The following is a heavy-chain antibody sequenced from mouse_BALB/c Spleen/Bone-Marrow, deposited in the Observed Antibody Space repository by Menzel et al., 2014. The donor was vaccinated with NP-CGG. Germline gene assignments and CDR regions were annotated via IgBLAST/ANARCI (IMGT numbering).Heavy chain of an antibody. V-gene: IGHV1-14*01. Sequence: VHVKQSGPELVKPGASVKMSCKASGYKFTSYVMLWVKQKPGQGLEWIGYINPYNDVTTYNEKFKGKASLTLDKSSSTAYMELSSLTSDDSAVYYCGRDYYRGSFDYWGQGTTLTVSS. CDR3: GRDYYRGSFDY. CDR2: INPYNDVT. CDR1: GYKFTSYV. J-gene: IGHJ2*01. D-gene: IGHD2-14*01.